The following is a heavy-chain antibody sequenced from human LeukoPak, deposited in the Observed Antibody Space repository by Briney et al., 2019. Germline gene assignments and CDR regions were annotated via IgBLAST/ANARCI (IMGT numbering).Heavy chain of an antibody. D-gene: IGHD5-12*01. Sequence: SETLSPTCAVYGGSFSGYYWSWIRQPPGKGLEWIGEINHSGSTNYNPSLKSRVTISVDTSKNQFSLKLSSVTAADTAVYYCARVRLDYYYGMDVWGQGTTVTVSS. V-gene: IGHV4-34*01. CDR2: INHSGST. J-gene: IGHJ6*02. CDR3: ARVRLDYYYGMDV. CDR1: GGSFSGYY.